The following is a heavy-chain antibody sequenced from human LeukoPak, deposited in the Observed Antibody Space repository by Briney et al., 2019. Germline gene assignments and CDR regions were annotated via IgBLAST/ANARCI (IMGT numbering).Heavy chain of an antibody. V-gene: IGHV3-33*01. Sequence: PGGSLRLSCAASGFTFSSYGMHWVRQAPGKGLEWVAVIWYDGSNKYYADSVKGRFTISRDNAKNSLYLQMNSLRAEDTAVYYCARDRSEWSDYWGQGTLVTVSS. CDR2: IWYDGSNK. CDR1: GFTFSSYG. J-gene: IGHJ4*02. D-gene: IGHD3-3*01. CDR3: ARDRSEWSDY.